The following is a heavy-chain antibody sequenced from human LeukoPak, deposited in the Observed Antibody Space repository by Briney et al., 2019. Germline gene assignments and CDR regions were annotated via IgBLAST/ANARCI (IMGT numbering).Heavy chain of an antibody. CDR3: ARHSSAARGWSDP. V-gene: IGHV4-59*08. CDR2: IYYSGST. Sequence: SETLSLTCTVSGGSISNYYWSWIRQPPGKGLEWIGYIYYSGSTNYNPSLKSRVTISVDTSKNQFSLKLTSVTAADTAVYYCARHSSAARGWSDPWGQGTLVTVSS. J-gene: IGHJ5*02. D-gene: IGHD6-6*01. CDR1: GGSISNYY.